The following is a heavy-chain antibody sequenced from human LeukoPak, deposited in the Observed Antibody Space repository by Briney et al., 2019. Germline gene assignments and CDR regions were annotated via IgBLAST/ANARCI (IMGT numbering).Heavy chain of an antibody. D-gene: IGHD4-11*01. CDR1: GGSISSSNW. CDR2: IYHSGST. Sequence: SETLSLTCTVSGGSISSSNWWSWVRQPPGKGPEWIGEIYHSGSTNYNPSLKSRVTISVDKSKNQFSLKLSSVTAADTAVYYCARFSYSNYLNYWGQGTLVTVSS. J-gene: IGHJ4*02. CDR3: ARFSYSNYLNY. V-gene: IGHV4-4*02.